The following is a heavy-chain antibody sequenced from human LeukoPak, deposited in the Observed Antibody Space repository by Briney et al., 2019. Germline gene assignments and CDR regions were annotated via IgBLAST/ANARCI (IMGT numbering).Heavy chain of an antibody. CDR3: ARAEVEVPMKDDWFDP. CDR2: IYYSGST. CDR1: GGSISSGGYY. D-gene: IGHD4/OR15-4a*01. V-gene: IGHV4-31*03. Sequence: PSETLSLSCTVSGGSISSGGYYWSWIRQHPGKGLEWIGYIYYSGSTYYSPSLKSRVTISVDTSKNQFSLKLSSVTAADTAVYYCARAEVEVPMKDDWFDPWGQGTLVTVSS. J-gene: IGHJ5*02.